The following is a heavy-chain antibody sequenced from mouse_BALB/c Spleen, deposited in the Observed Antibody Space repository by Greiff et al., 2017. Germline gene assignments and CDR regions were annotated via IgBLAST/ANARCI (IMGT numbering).Heavy chain of an antibody. CDR2: ISYSGST. CDR1: GYSITSDYA. J-gene: IGHJ2*01. D-gene: IGHD1-1*01. V-gene: IGHV3-2*02. CDR3: ARSPITTVVATDFDY. Sequence: EVQLQESGPGLVKPSQSLSLTCTVTGYSITSDYAWNWIRQFPGNKLEWMGYISYSGSTSYNPSLKSRISITRDTSKNQFFLQLNSVTTEDTATYYCARSPITTVVATDFDYWGQGTTLTVSS.